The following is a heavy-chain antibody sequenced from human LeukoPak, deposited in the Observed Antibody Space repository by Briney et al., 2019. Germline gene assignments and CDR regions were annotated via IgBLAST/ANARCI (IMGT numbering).Heavy chain of an antibody. CDR2: IRGAGYSDAP. V-gene: IGHV3-73*01. CDR1: GFSFSGSA. J-gene: IGHJ5*02. Sequence: PGESLRLSCAASGFSFSGSAIHWVRQAPGKGLEWVGRIRGAGYSDAPAYVASVRGRFTISRDDSKSTAYLQMNSLKAEDTAVYYCTVPASGGNWFDPWGPGTLVTVSS. CDR3: TVPASGGNWFDP. D-gene: IGHD2-2*01.